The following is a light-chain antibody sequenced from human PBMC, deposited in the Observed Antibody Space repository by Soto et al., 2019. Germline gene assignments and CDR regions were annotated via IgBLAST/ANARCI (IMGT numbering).Light chain of an antibody. Sequence: IVMTQSPATLSVSPGERATLSCRASQSVSINLAWYQQKPVQDPRLLIYAASTRATGIPARFSGSGSETEFTLTISSLQSEDFAVYYCHQYHNWPWTFGQGTKVDIK. CDR1: QSVSIN. CDR3: HQYHNWPWT. J-gene: IGKJ1*01. CDR2: AAS. V-gene: IGKV3-15*01.